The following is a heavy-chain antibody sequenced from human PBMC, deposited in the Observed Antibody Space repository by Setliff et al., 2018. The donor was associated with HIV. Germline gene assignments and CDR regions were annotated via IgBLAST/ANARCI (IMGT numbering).Heavy chain of an antibody. CDR1: GYTFTNYY. D-gene: IGHD3-22*01. CDR3: SRCYYDSSGPTDAFDI. CDR2: INPSGGTT. V-gene: IGHV1-46*01. J-gene: IGHJ3*02. Sequence: ASVKVSCKASGYTFTNYYIHWVRQAPGQGLEWMELINPSGGTTSYAQKFQGRLTMTRDSSRSTVYMELSSLRSEDTAVYYCSRCYYDSSGPTDAFDIWGQGTVVTVSS.